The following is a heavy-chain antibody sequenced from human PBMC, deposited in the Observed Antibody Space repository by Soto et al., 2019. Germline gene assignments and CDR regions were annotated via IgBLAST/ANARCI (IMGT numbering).Heavy chain of an antibody. CDR2: ISAHNGNT. J-gene: IGHJ4*02. CDR3: ARRRDEDY. V-gene: IGHV1-18*01. CDR1: GYDFTTYG. Sequence: QVHLVQSGAEVKKPGASVKVSCKGSGYDFTTYGITWVRQAPGQGLAWMAWISAHNGNTDYVQKLQGRVTVSIDTFKSTAYLQMRGGASFKAAMNNGARRRDEDYGGQGALVPV.